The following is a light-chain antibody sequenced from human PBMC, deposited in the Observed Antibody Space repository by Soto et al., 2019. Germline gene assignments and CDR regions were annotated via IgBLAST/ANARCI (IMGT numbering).Light chain of an antibody. CDR1: QGISSN. Sequence: GDRVTITCRANQGISSNLAWYQQKPGKAPKLLIFDASSLESEVPSRFSGSGSGTDFTLTISSLQPEDFATYYCQQFNSYPLTFGQGTRLEIK. J-gene: IGKJ5*01. V-gene: IGKV1-13*02. CDR3: QQFNSYPLT. CDR2: DAS.